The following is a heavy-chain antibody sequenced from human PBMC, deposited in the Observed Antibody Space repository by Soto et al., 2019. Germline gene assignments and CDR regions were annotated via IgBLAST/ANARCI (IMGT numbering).Heavy chain of an antibody. CDR2: IKSKTDGGTT. V-gene: IGHV3-15*01. CDR1: GFTFSNAW. D-gene: IGHD6-19*01. J-gene: IGHJ6*02. Sequence: PGGSLRLSCAASGFTFSNAWMSWVRQAPGKGLEWVGRIKSKTDGGTTDYAAPVKGRFTISRDDSKNTLYLQMNSLKTEDTAVYYCTTDSEVAGPKDYYGMDVWGQGTTVTVS. CDR3: TTDSEVAGPKDYYGMDV.